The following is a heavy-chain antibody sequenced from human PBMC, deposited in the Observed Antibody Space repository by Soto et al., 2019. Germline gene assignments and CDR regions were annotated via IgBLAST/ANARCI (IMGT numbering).Heavy chain of an antibody. J-gene: IGHJ4*02. CDR1: GFTFSNYA. CDR2: ISGGADDT. V-gene: IGHV3-23*01. Sequence: EVQLLESGGGLVQPGGSLRLSCTASGFTFSNYAMGWVRQAPGKGLEWVSVISGGADDTHYADSVKGRFTISRDNSKNTLYVQMDSLRAEDTAVYYCAKAINDYYAPLVYWGQGMRVTVSS. CDR3: AKAINDYYAPLVY. D-gene: IGHD3-3*01.